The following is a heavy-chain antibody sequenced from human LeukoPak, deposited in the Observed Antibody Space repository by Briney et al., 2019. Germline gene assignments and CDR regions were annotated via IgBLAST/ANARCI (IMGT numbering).Heavy chain of an antibody. D-gene: IGHD5-24*01. CDR2: INPSGGST. CDR3: ARVGRWLQFSYFDY. J-gene: IGHJ4*02. Sequence: ASVKVSCKASGYTFTSYSIYWVRQAPGQGLEWMGIINPSGGSTSYAQKFQGRVTMTRDTSTSTVYMELSSLRSEDTAVYYCARVGRWLQFSYFDYWGQGTLVTVSS. CDR1: GYTFTSYS. V-gene: IGHV1-46*01.